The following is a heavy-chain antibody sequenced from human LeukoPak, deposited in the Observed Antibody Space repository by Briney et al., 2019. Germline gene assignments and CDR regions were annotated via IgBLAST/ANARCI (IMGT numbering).Heavy chain of an antibody. Sequence: PSETLSLTCAVYGGSFSGYYWNWIRQPPGKGLEWIGEINHSGSTNYNPSLKSRATISVDTSKNQFSLKLSSVTAADTAVYYCARGLNLRYPPFDPWGQGTLVTVSS. CDR3: ARGLNLRYPPFDP. CDR2: INHSGST. CDR1: GGSFSGYY. V-gene: IGHV4-34*01. D-gene: IGHD1-14*01. J-gene: IGHJ5*02.